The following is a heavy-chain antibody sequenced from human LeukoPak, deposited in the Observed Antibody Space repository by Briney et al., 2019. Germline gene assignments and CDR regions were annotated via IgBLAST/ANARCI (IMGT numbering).Heavy chain of an antibody. CDR2: ISSSSSYI. CDR1: GFTFSSYS. D-gene: IGHD3-22*01. Sequence: GGSLRLSCAASGFTFSSYSMNWVRQAPGKGLEWVSSISSSSSYIYYADSVKGRFTISRDNAKNSLYLQMDSLRAEDTALYYCAREVSEGFDFWGQGTLVTVSS. V-gene: IGHV3-21*01. J-gene: IGHJ4*02. CDR3: AREVSEGFDF.